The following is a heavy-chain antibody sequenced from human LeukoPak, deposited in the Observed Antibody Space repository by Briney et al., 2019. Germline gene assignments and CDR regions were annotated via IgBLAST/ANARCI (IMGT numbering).Heavy chain of an antibody. Sequence: PGRALRLSCAASGFTFSSYAMHWVRQASGKGLEWVAVISYDGSNKYYADSVKGRFAISRDNSKNTLYLQMNSLRAEDTAVYYCARDRYSGFDYWGQGTLVTVSS. CDR1: GFTFSSYA. CDR2: ISYDGSNK. J-gene: IGHJ4*02. D-gene: IGHD1-26*01. CDR3: ARDRYSGFDY. V-gene: IGHV3-30*09.